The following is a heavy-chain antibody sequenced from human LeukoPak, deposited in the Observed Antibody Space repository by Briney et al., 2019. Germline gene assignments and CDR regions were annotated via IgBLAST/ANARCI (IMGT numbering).Heavy chain of an antibody. D-gene: IGHD3-22*01. Sequence: SETLSLTCAVYGGSFSGYYWSWIRQPPGKGLEWIGEINHSGSTNYNPSLKSRVTISVDTSKNQFSLKLSSVTAADTAVYYCAGEGTMIVVETSSYFDYWGQGTLVTVSS. CDR3: AGEGTMIVVETSSYFDY. J-gene: IGHJ4*02. CDR1: GGSFSGYY. CDR2: INHSGST. V-gene: IGHV4-34*01.